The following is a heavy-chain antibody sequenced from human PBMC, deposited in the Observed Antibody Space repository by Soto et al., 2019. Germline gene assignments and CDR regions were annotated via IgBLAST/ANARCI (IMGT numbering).Heavy chain of an antibody. CDR3: TRSIITTAGTDAFDL. CDR2: ISPSSGGT. CDR1: RYTFTSYY. D-gene: IGHD6-13*01. J-gene: IGHJ3*01. Sequence: QVQLVQSGAEVKKPGASVRVSCKASRYTFTSYYIHWVRQAPGHGPEWMGMISPSSGGTDYAQKFQGRVTMTRDTSTSTVYMELSSLRSEDTAVYYCTRSIITTAGTDAFDLWGQGTLVTVSS. V-gene: IGHV1-46*03.